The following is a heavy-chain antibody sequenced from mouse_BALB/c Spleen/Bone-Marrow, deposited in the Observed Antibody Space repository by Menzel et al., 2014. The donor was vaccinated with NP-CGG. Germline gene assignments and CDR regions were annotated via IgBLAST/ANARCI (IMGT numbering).Heavy chain of an antibody. D-gene: IGHD1-1*01. Sequence: VQLQQPGAELVKPGASVKLSCTASGFNIKDTYMHWVKQRPEQGLEWIGRIDPANGNIKYDPKFQGKATITADTSSNTAYLQLSNLTSEDTAVYYCAPYYYGRWFANWGQGTLVTVSA. CDR2: IDPANGNI. V-gene: IGHV14-3*02. CDR3: APYYYGRWFAN. CDR1: GFNIKDTY. J-gene: IGHJ3*01.